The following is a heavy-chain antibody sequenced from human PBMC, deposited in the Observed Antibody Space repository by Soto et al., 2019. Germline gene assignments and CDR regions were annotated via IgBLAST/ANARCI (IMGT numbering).Heavy chain of an antibody. CDR2: ISYDGSNK. D-gene: IGHD1-26*01. CDR1: GFTFSSYA. CDR3: ARVHADSIVSDSYGIDV. J-gene: IGHJ6*02. Sequence: PGGSLRLSCAASGFTFSSYAMHWVRQAPGKGLEWVAVISYDGSNKYYADSVKGRFTISRDNSKNTLYLQMNSLRAEDTAVYYCARVHADSIVSDSYGIDVWGQGTTVTVSS. V-gene: IGHV3-30-3*01.